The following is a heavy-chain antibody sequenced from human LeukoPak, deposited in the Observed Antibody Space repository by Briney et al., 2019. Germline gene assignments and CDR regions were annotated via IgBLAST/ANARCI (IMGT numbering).Heavy chain of an antibody. CDR2: ISYDGTNK. CDR1: GFTFGSYA. J-gene: IGHJ5*02. V-gene: IGHV3-30-3*01. CDR3: ARGYSTIILSLFDP. D-gene: IGHD5-12*01. Sequence: GGSLRLSCAASGFTFGSYAMHWVRQAPGRGLEWVAGISYDGTNKYYGDSVKGRFTISRDNSKNTLDLQMNSLRAEDTAVYYCARGYSTIILSLFDPWGQGTLVTVSS.